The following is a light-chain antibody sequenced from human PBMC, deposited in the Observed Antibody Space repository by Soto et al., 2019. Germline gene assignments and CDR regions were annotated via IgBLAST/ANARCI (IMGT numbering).Light chain of an antibody. Sequence: EIVMTQSPATLSVSPGERATLSCRASQSISNDHLAWYQQKPGQAPRLLIYGASSRATGIPDRFSGSGSGTDFTLTLSRLEPEDFAVYYCQQFATSPLTFGGGTKVDIK. CDR1: QSISNDH. CDR3: QQFATSPLT. J-gene: IGKJ4*01. V-gene: IGKV3-20*01. CDR2: GAS.